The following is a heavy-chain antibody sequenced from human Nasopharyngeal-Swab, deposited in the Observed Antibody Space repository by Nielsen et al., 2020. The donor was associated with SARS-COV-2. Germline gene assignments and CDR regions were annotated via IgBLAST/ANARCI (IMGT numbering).Heavy chain of an antibody. Sequence: GESLEISCAASGLTFRNYAMTWVRQAPGKGLEWVSTVSGKGDETFYADSVQGRFSISRGNSKNTLYLQMNSLRPEDTAVYYCAKGGHFSFFDYWGQGVLVTVSS. CDR3: AKGGHFSFFDY. CDR2: VSGKGDET. J-gene: IGHJ4*02. V-gene: IGHV3-23*01. CDR1: GLTFRNYA. D-gene: IGHD2/OR15-2a*01.